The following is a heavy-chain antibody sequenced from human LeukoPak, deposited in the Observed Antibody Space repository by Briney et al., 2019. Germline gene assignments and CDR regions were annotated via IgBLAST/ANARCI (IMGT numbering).Heavy chain of an antibody. CDR3: TRLTAAAGPY. Sequence: RGSLRLSWPASGFTFSGSAMHWVRQAAGKVLEWVGRIRSKANSYATAYSASVKVRFTISRDDSKNTAYLQMNSLKTEDTAVYYCTRLTAAAGPYWGQGTLVTVSS. V-gene: IGHV3-73*01. CDR2: IRSKANSYAT. D-gene: IGHD6-13*01. CDR1: GFTFSGSA. J-gene: IGHJ4*02.